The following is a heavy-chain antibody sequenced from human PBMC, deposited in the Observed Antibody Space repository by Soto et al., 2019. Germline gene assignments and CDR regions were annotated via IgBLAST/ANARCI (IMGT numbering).Heavy chain of an antibody. CDR1: GFTVSSNY. D-gene: IGHD2-2*01. CDR2: IYSDGTT. Sequence: GGSLRLSCAASGFTVSSNYMNWVRQAPGKGLEWVSIIYSDGTTSYADSVKGRFTISRDNFKNTLHLQMNSPRAEDTAVYYCARNAVPVVPAAMSDYWGQGTLVTV. CDR3: ARNAVPVVPAAMSDY. V-gene: IGHV3-53*01. J-gene: IGHJ4*02.